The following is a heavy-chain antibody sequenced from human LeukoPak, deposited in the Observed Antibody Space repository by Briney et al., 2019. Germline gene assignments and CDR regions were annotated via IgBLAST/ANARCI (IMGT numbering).Heavy chain of an antibody. Sequence: PGGSLRLSCAASGFTFSSYAMSWVRQAPGKGLEWVSAISGSGGSTYYADSVEGRFTISKDNSKNTLYLQMNSLRAEDTAVYYCAKDLASRVVAVAGNSSELAYWGQGTLVTVSS. J-gene: IGHJ4*02. CDR3: AKDLASRVVAVAGNSSELAY. V-gene: IGHV3-23*01. D-gene: IGHD6-19*01. CDR2: ISGSGGST. CDR1: GFTFSSYA.